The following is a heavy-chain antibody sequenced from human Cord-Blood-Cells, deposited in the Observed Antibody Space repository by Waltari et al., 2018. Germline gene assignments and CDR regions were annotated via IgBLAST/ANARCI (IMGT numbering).Heavy chain of an antibody. V-gene: IGHV1-2*06. CDR2: INPNSGGT. D-gene: IGHD3-3*01. CDR1: GYTFTGYS. CDR3: ARETGGVTIFGVVDY. J-gene: IGHJ4*02. Sequence: QVQLVQSGAEVKKPGASVKVSRKASGYTFTGYSMHWVRPAPGQGLEWMGRINPNSGGTNYAQKFEGRVTMTRDTSISTAYRELSRLRSDDTAVYYCARETGGVTIFGVVDYWGQGTLVTVSS.